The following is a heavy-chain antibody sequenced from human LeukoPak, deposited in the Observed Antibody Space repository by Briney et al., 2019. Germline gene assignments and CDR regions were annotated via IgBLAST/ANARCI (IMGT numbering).Heavy chain of an antibody. CDR3: AGFNTVDY. D-gene: IGHD2-8*02. CDR2: INHSGST. V-gene: IGHV4-34*01. CDR1: GGSFSGYY. Sequence: PSETLSLTCAVYGGSFSGYYWTWIRQPPGKGLEWLGEINHSGSTNYNPSLKSRVPISVDTSKNQFSLKLSSVTAADTAVYYCAGFNTVDYWGQGTLVTVSS. J-gene: IGHJ4*02.